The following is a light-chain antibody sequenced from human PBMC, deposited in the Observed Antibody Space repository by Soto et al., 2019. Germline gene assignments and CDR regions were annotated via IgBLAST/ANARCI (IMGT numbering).Light chain of an antibody. V-gene: IGKV1-6*01. J-gene: IGKJ4*01. CDR1: QAIRSD. CDR3: FQDNDVPVT. Sequence: AIPMTQSPSSLSASIGDRVTITCRASQAIRSDLGWYQQKPGKAPKVLIYTASTLQTGVPSRFSGSGSGTDFTLTISSLQPEDFATYYCFQDNDVPVTFGGGTKVE. CDR2: TAS.